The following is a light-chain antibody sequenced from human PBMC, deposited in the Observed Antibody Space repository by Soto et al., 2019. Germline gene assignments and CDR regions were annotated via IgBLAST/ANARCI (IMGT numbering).Light chain of an antibody. CDR2: GAS. CDR1: QSVSTY. J-gene: IGKJ4*01. Sequence: EIVLTQSPGTLSLSPGERATLSCRASQSVSTYLAWYQQKPGQAPRLLISGASSRATGIPDRFSGSGSGTEFTLTISRLEPVDFAVYYCQQYGSSPGTFGGGTKVEIK. V-gene: IGKV3-20*01. CDR3: QQYGSSPGT.